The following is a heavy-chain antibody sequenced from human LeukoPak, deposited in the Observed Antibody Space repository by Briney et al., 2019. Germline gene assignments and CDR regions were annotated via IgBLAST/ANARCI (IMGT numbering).Heavy chain of an antibody. CDR1: GFTFNSYS. CDR3: ARGGLTIFGVVNYMDV. J-gene: IGHJ6*03. CDR2: ISDDETYK. D-gene: IGHD3-3*01. Sequence: PGGSLRLSCAASGFTFNSYSMHWLRQAPGKGLGRVTAISDDETYKFYADSVKGRFTISRDNSKNTLYLQMNSLRAEDTALYYCARGGLTIFGVVNYMDVWGKGTTVTVSS. V-gene: IGHV3-30-3*01.